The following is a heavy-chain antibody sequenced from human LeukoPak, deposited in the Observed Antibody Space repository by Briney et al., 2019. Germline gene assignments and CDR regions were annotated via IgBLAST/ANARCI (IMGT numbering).Heavy chain of an antibody. V-gene: IGHV4-59*01. CDR3: AGEDYFDSSGYASWRFDI. J-gene: IGHJ3*02. CDR1: GGSFSDYY. Sequence: ASETLSLTCAVYGGSFSDYYWTWIRQPPGKGLEWIGHIYYSGNTIYNPSLKSRVTISVDTSKNQFSLKLTSVTTADTAVYYCAGEDYFDSSGYASWRFDIWGQGTMVTVSS. D-gene: IGHD3-22*01. CDR2: IYYSGNT.